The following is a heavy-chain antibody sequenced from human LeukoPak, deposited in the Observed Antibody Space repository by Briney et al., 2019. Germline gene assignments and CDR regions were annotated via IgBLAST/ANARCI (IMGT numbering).Heavy chain of an antibody. J-gene: IGHJ6*02. CDR2: IYYSGST. V-gene: IGHV4-59*08. Sequence: PLETLSLTCTVSGGSISSYYWSWIRQPPGKGLEWIGYIYYSGSTNYNPSLKSRVTISVDTSKNQFSLKLSSVNAADTAVYYRARQNSGWDYYYGMEGWGQGITVTVAS. CDR3: ARQNSGWDYYYGMEG. D-gene: IGHD6-19*01. CDR1: GGSISSYY.